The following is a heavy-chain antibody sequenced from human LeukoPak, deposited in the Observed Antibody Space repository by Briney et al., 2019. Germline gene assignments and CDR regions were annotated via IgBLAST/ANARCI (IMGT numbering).Heavy chain of an antibody. V-gene: IGHV4-34*01. CDR2: INHSGST. Sequence: SETLSLTCAVYGGSFSGYYWSWIRQPPGKGLEWTGEINHSGSTNYNPSLKSRVTISVDTSKNQFSLKLSSVTAADTAVYYCARIPGITMIVASGKGMDVWGQGTTVTVSS. D-gene: IGHD3-22*01. J-gene: IGHJ6*02. CDR1: GGSFSGYY. CDR3: ARIPGITMIVASGKGMDV.